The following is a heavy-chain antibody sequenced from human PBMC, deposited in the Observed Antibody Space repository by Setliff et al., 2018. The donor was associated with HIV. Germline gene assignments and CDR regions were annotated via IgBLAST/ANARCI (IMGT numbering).Heavy chain of an antibody. CDR1: GFTFRSYW. Sequence: LRLSCAASGFTFRSYWMYWVRQPPGKGLVWVSRINIDGGSTNYADSVKGRFTISRDNSKNTLYLQMNSLGAEDTAVYYCARQAYCGYDSYWGQGAMVTVSS. V-gene: IGHV3-74*01. J-gene: IGHJ4*02. CDR3: ARQAYCGYDSY. D-gene: IGHD2-21*02. CDR2: INIDGGST.